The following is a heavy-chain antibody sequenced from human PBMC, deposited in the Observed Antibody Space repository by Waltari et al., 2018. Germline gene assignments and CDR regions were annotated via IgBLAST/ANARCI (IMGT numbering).Heavy chain of an antibody. V-gene: IGHV4-39*07. J-gene: IGHJ5*02. CDR3: ARGGAPDGWFDP. CDR1: GDSISISSHY. Sequence: QLQLQESGPGAVKPSETLSLTCTVSGDSISISSHYWDWIRQPPGKGLEWIGSIYYNGRTYYNSSLKTRVSMSVDTSRNQFSLNLNSVTAADTAVYYCARGGAPDGWFDPWGQGTLVNVSS. CDR2: IYYNGRT.